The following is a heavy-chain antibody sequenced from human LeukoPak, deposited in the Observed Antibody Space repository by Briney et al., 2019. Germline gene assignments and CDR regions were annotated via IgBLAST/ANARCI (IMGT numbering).Heavy chain of an antibody. D-gene: IGHD2-2*01. Sequence: GGSLRLSCAASGFTFSSYSMNWVRQAPGKGLEWVSSISSSSSYIYYADSVKGRFTISRDNAKNSLYLQIYNLRPEDTSVYYCAKEDLLVVPGATYYYFDFWGQGTLITVSS. V-gene: IGHV3-21*01. CDR2: ISSSSSYI. CDR1: GFTFSSYS. J-gene: IGHJ4*02. CDR3: AKEDLLVVPGATYYYFDF.